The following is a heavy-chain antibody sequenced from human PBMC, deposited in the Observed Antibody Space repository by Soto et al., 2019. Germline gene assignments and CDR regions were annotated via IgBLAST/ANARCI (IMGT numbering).Heavy chain of an antibody. CDR2: ISPYNGNT. J-gene: IGHJ2*01. CDR1: GYAFTTYS. V-gene: IGHV1-18*01. CDR3: AGAYRGGGSYWYFDL. D-gene: IGHD3-16*01. Sequence: LVQSGAEVTKPGASVKVSCKASGYAFTTYSISWVRQAPGQGLEWMGWISPYNGNTNYAQKLQGRVTMTTDTSTTPAYMELRSLRSDDTAVYYCAGAYRGGGSYWYFDLWGRGTLVTVSS.